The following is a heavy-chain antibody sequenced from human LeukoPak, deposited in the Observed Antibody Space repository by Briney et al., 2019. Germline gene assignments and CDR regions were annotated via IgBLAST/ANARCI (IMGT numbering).Heavy chain of an antibody. Sequence: GGSLRLSCAASEFTFSSYNMNWVRQAPGKGLEWVSAISGSGGSTYYADSVKGRFTISRDNSKNTLYLQMNSLRAEDTAVYYCARDYYDSSGYSGAFDIWGQGTMVTVSS. J-gene: IGHJ3*02. CDR3: ARDYYDSSGYSGAFDI. CDR1: EFTFSSYN. D-gene: IGHD3-22*01. CDR2: ISGSGGST. V-gene: IGHV3-23*01.